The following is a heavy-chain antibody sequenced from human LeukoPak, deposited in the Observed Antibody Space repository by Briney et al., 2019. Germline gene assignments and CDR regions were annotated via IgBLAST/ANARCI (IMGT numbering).Heavy chain of an antibody. CDR2: ISSSSSYI. J-gene: IGHJ4*02. CDR1: GFTFSSYS. V-gene: IGHV3-21*04. D-gene: IGHD6-13*01. CDR3: AHVCNISAAGTKPRYLDH. Sequence: PGGSLRLPCAASGFTFSSYSMNWVRQAPGKGLEWVSSISSSSSYIYYADSVKGRFTISRDNAKNSLYLQMNSLRAEVLAESYCAHVCNISAAGTKPRYLDHSVQGTMVSVSS.